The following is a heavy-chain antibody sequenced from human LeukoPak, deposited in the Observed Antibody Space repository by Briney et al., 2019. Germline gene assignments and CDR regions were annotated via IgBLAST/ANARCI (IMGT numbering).Heavy chain of an antibody. V-gene: IGHV3-23*01. D-gene: IGHD4-17*01. Sequence: PGGSLRLSCAASGFTFSTFAMTWVRQAPGKGLEWVSTISSGDNTYYSDSVKGRFIISRDSSKNTLYLQMNRLRAEDTAVYYCAQDPRRDYESDYWGQGTLVTVSS. J-gene: IGHJ4*02. CDR1: GFTFSTFA. CDR2: ISSGDNT. CDR3: AQDPRRDYESDY.